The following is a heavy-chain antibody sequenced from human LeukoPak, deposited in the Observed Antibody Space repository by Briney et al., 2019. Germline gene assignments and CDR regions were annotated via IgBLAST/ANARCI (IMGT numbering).Heavy chain of an antibody. Sequence: SETLSLTCTVSGGSISSYYWSWIRQPPGKGLEWIGYIYYSGSTNYNPSLKSRVTISVDTSKNQFSLKLSSVTAADTAVYYCARAGAARPTDYWGQGTLVTVSS. CDR1: GGSISSYY. CDR3: ARAGAARPTDY. D-gene: IGHD6-6*01. V-gene: IGHV4-59*12. CDR2: IYYSGST. J-gene: IGHJ4*02.